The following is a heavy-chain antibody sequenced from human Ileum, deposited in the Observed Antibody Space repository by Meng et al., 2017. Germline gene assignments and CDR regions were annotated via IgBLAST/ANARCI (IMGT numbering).Heavy chain of an antibody. Sequence: QFKGSGPGLVKPSQTLSLTFPVSGGSFGSGGYYWSWIRQHPERGLEWIGYVYYSGSAYYNPSLKSRVAISVDTSKNQFSLKLSSVTAADTAVYYCASSIAAVVGYYFDYWGQGTLVTVSS. CDR2: VYYSGSA. V-gene: IGHV4-31*03. CDR3: ASSIAAVVGYYFDY. D-gene: IGHD6-13*01. J-gene: IGHJ4*02. CDR1: GGSFGSGGYY.